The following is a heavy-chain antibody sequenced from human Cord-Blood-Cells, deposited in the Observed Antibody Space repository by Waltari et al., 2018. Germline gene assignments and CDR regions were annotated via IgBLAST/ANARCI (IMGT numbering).Heavy chain of an antibody. CDR1: GGSFSGYY. CDR2: INHSGST. Sequence: VQLQQWGAGLLKPSETLSLTCAVYGGSFSGYYWSWIRQPPGKGLEWIGEINHSGSTNYNPSLKSRVTISVDTSKNQFSLKLSSVTAADTAVYYCARSSSGWLLDYWGQGTLVTVSS. J-gene: IGHJ4*02. V-gene: IGHV4-34*01. CDR3: ARSSSGWLLDY. D-gene: IGHD6-19*01.